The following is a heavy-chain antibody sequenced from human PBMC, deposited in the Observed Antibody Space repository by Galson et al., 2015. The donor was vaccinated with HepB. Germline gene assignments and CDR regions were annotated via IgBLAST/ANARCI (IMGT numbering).Heavy chain of an antibody. J-gene: IGHJ4*02. CDR2: ISGTGVTT. V-gene: IGHV3-23*01. Sequence: SLRLSCAASGFTFGSYDMSWVRQAPGKGLEWVSGISGTGVTTYYADSVKGRFTISRDNSKNTLYVQMYGLRAEDTALYYCAKAGMTSTWGYFDYWGQGRLVTVSS. CDR3: AKAGMTSTWGYFDY. D-gene: IGHD1-26*01. CDR1: GFTFGSYD.